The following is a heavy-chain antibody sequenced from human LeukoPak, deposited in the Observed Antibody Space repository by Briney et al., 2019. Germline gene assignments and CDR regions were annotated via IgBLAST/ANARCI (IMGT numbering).Heavy chain of an antibody. CDR3: ARDGLPAAADY. Sequence: GGSLRLSCATSGFTFSGSAMHWVRQASGKGLEWVGRIRSKPNSYATTYAASVKGRFTISRDNAKNTLFLQMNSLRAEDTAVYYCARDGLPAAADYWGQGTLVTVSS. CDR2: IRSKPNSYAT. D-gene: IGHD2-2*01. V-gene: IGHV3-73*01. J-gene: IGHJ4*02. CDR1: GFTFSGSA.